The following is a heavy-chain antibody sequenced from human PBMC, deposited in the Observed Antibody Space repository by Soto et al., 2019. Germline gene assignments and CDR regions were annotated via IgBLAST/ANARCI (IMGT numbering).Heavy chain of an antibody. CDR3: GRIWSGYDYYMDV. J-gene: IGHJ6*03. D-gene: IGHD3-3*01. CDR2: IYYSGST. CDR1: GGSISSYY. V-gene: IGHV4-59*08. Sequence: SETLSLTCTVSGGSISSYYWSWIRQPPGKGLEWIGYIYYSGSTNYNPSLKSRVTISVDTSKNQFSLKLSSVTAADTAVYYCGRIWSGYDYYMDVWGKGTTVTVSS.